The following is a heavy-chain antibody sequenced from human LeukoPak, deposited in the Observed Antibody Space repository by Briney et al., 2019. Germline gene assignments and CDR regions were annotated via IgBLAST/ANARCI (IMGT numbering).Heavy chain of an antibody. D-gene: IGHD3-9*01. Sequence: GSLRLSCAASGFTFSSYAMSWVRQAPGKGLEWLALLGSTAYGGTTKYAASVKGRFTISRDDSKSIAYLQMNSLKTEDTAVYYCTRPYYDYLTGYYSDYWGQGTLVTVSS. J-gene: IGHJ4*02. CDR3: TRPYYDYLTGYYSDY. V-gene: IGHV3-49*04. CDR2: LGSTAYGGTT. CDR1: GFTFSSYA.